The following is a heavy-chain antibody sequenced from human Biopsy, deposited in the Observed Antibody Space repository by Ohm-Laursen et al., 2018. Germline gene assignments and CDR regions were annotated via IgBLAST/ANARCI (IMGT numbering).Heavy chain of an antibody. CDR3: ARGLPTEYGDYFSLDY. CDR2: IIPVFGLA. CDR1: GGTFITYG. V-gene: IGHV1-69*17. Sequence: SSVKVSCKASGGTFITYGFNWVRQAPGQGLEWMGGIIPVFGLATYAQRLQGRVSITADTSTNTAYMELSSLRSDDTAVYFCARGLPTEYGDYFSLDYWGQGTLVIVSS. J-gene: IGHJ4*02. D-gene: IGHD4-17*01.